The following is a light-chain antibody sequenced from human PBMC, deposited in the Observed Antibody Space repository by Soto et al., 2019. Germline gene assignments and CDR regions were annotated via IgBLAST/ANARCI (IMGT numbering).Light chain of an antibody. V-gene: IGKV3-11*01. CDR2: DAS. J-gene: IGKJ5*01. CDR1: QSVSSY. Sequence: EIVLTQSPATLSLSPGERATLSCRASQSVSSYLAWYQQKPGQAPRLLIDDASNRATGIPARFRGSGSGTDFTLTISCLEPEDFAVYYCQQLSNWPRLTFGQGTRLEIK. CDR3: QQLSNWPRLT.